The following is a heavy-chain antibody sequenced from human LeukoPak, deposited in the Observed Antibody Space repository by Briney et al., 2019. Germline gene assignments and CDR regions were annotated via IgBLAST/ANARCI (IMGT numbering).Heavy chain of an antibody. J-gene: IGHJ4*02. CDR2: FNPNSGGT. Sequence: ASVKVSCKASGYTFTGYYMHWVRQAPGQGLEWMGWFNPNSGGTNYAQKFQGRVTMTRDTSISTAYMELSRLRSDDTAVYYCARAGDYYDSSGYYGELDYWGQGTLVTVSS. CDR1: GYTFTGYY. D-gene: IGHD3-22*01. V-gene: IGHV1-2*02. CDR3: ARAGDYYDSSGYYGELDY.